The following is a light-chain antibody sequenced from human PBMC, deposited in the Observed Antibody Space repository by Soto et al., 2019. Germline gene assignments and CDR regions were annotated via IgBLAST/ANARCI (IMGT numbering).Light chain of an antibody. J-gene: IGLJ1*01. V-gene: IGLV2-11*01. CDR1: TSDVGSYDY. Sequence: QSALTQPRSVSGSPGQSVAISCTGTTSDVGSYDYVSWYQQHPGKAPELIIFDVTKRPSGVPDRFSGSKSGNTASLTISGLQAEDEDDYFCCSYAGDFYVFGSGTKLTVL. CDR2: DVT. CDR3: CSYAGDFYV.